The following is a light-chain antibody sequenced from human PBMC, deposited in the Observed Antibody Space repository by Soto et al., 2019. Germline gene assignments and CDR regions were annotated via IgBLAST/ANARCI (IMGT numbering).Light chain of an antibody. CDR3: QQYGSSPQT. V-gene: IGKV3-20*01. CDR1: QSVSSN. J-gene: IGKJ1*01. CDR2: AAS. Sequence: EIVLTQSPGTLSLSPGERATLSCRASQSVSSNLAWYQQKPGQVPRLLIYAASSRATGIPDRFSGSGSGTDFTLTISRLEPEDFAVYYCQQYGSSPQTFGQGTKVDIK.